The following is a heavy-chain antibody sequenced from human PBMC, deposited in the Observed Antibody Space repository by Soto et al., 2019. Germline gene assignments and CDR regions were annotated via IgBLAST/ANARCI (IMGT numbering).Heavy chain of an antibody. CDR3: PEPWVLSITERPPSIDY. V-gene: IGHV3-23*01. J-gene: IGHJ4*02. Sequence: EVKLLEIGGGLVQPGGSLRLSCAASEFTFSTYAMTWVRQAPGRGLQWVATISDRGDITYYADSVKGRFTISRDNSRNTLYLHITNLRPEDPALSYCPEPWVLSITERPPSIDYWGRGALVTVSS. CDR1: EFTFSTYA. D-gene: IGHD6-6*01. CDR2: ISDRGDIT.